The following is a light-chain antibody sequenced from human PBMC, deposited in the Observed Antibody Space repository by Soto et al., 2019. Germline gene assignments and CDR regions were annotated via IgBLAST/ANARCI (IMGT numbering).Light chain of an antibody. CDR2: DAS. V-gene: IGKV3-11*01. CDR1: QSVSSY. CDR3: QQRNNWPRIA. Sequence: EIVSPPSPTILSLPRGASALSCCRASQSVSSYLAWYQQKPGQAHSLIIYDASNRATVIPARFSGSGCGTDFTLTISSLEAEDFVVYYGQQRNNWPRIAFGRGTRVEIK. J-gene: IGKJ5*01.